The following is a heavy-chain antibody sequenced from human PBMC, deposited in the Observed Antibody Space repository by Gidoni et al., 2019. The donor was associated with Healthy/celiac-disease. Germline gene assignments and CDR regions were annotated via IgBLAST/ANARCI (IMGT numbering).Heavy chain of an antibody. D-gene: IGHD5-12*01. CDR2: ISYDGSNK. J-gene: IGHJ2*01. Sequence: QVQLVESGGGVVQPGRSLRLSGAASGFTFSRYGMHWVRQAPGKGLELVAVISYDGSNKYYADSVKGRFTISRDNSKNTLYLQMNSLRAEDTAVYYCAKMATITWYFDLWGRGTLVTVSS. V-gene: IGHV3-30*18. CDR3: AKMATITWYFDL. CDR1: GFTFSRYG.